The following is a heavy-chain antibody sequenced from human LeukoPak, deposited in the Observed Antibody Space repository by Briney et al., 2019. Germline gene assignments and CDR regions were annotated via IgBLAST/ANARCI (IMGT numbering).Heavy chain of an antibody. D-gene: IGHD5-18*01. CDR3: SSIGGDTAMDKYYYYYGMDV. V-gene: IGHV1-2*02. J-gene: IGHJ6*02. CDR1: GYTFTGYY. CDR2: INPNSGGT. Sequence: ASVKVSCKASGYTFTGYYMHWVRQAPGQGLEWMGWINPNSGGTNYAQKFQGRVTMTRDTSISTAYMELSRLRSDDTAVYYCSSIGGDTAMDKYYYYYGMDVWGQGTTVTVSS.